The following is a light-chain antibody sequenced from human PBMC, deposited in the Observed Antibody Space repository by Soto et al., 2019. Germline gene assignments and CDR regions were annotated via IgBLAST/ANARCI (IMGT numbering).Light chain of an antibody. J-gene: IGKJ5*01. CDR3: EQTDSTPIT. CDR2: ASS. V-gene: IGKV1-39*01. Sequence: DIQMTQSPSSLSASVGDRVTITCRASQPISKNLNWYQQRPGKPPNLLIYASSTVHRGVPPRFSGGGSGTEFTLTITSLLPEDSATYYCEQTDSTPITFGQGTRLEIK. CDR1: QPISKN.